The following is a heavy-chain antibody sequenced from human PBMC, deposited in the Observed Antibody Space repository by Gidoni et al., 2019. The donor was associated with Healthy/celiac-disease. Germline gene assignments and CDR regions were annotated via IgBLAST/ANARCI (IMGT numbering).Heavy chain of an antibody. Sequence: EVQLVESGGGLVQPGGSLRLSCSASGFTFSRYWMSWVRQAPGKGLEWVANIKQDGSEKYYVDSVKGRFTISRDNAKNSLYLQMNSLRAEDTAVYYCARGYSSGWPQYYYYGMDVWGQGTTVTVSS. J-gene: IGHJ6*02. CDR3: ARGYSSGWPQYYYYGMDV. CDR2: IKQDGSEK. V-gene: IGHV3-7*01. D-gene: IGHD6-19*01. CDR1: GFTFSRYW.